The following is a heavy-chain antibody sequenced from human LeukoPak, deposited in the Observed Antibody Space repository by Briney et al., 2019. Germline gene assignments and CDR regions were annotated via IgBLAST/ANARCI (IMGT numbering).Heavy chain of an antibody. CDR3: ARGGDVDIVATD. CDR1: GGSFSGYY. V-gene: IGHV4-34*01. CDR2: INHSGST. Sequence: SETLSLTCAVYGGSFSGYYWSWIRQPPGKGLEWIGEINHSGSTNYNPSLKSRVTISVDTSKNQFSLKLSSVTAADTAVYYCARGGDVDIVATDWGQGTLVTVSS. D-gene: IGHD5-12*01. J-gene: IGHJ4*02.